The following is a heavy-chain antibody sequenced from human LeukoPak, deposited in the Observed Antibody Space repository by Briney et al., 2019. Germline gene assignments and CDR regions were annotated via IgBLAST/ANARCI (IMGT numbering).Heavy chain of an antibody. Sequence: PGGSLRLSCAASGFTFSSYAMSWVRQAPGEGLEWVSAISGSGGSTYYADSVKGRFTISRDNSKNTLYLQMNSLRAEDTAVYYCAKRRRYYYDSSGYYYGIDYWGQGTLVTVSS. D-gene: IGHD3-22*01. J-gene: IGHJ4*02. CDR3: AKRRRYYYDSSGYYYGIDY. V-gene: IGHV3-23*01. CDR2: ISGSGGST. CDR1: GFTFSSYA.